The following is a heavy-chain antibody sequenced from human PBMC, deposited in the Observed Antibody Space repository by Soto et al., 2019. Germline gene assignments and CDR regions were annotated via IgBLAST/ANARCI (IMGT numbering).Heavy chain of an antibody. CDR2: ISSSSSYI. J-gene: IGHJ4*02. CDR1: GFTFSSYS. CDR3: AVDYDFWSGYPDY. V-gene: IGHV3-21*01. Sequence: PGGSLRLSCAASGFTFSSYSMNWVRQAPGKGLEWVSSISSSSSYIYYADSVKGRFTISRDNAKNSLYLQMDSLRAEDTAVYYCAVDYDFWSGYPDYWGQGTLVTVSS. D-gene: IGHD3-3*01.